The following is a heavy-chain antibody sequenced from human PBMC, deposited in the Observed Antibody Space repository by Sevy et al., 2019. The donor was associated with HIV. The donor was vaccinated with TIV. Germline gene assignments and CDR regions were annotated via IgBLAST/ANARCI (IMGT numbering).Heavy chain of an antibody. V-gene: IGHV1-46*01. CDR2: INPSGGSK. CDR3: ARAPPTAMVRGVMGGYYFDY. D-gene: IGHD3-10*01. CDR1: GYTFTSYY. J-gene: IGHJ4*02. Sequence: ASVKVSCKASGYTFTSYYMHWVRQAPGQGLEWMGIINPSGGSKSYAQKFQGRVTMTRATSTSTVYMELSSLRSGDTAVYYGARAPPTAMVRGVMGGYYFDYWGQGTLVTVSS.